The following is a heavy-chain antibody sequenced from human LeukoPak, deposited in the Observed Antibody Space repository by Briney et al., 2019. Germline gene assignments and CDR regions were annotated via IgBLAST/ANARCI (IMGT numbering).Heavy chain of an antibody. Sequence: GGSLRLSCAASGFTFSSYGMHWVRQAPGKGLEWVAFIRYDGSNKYYADSVKGRFTISRDNSKNTLYLQMNSLRAEDTAVYYCAKDSPYMYSSSWGWFDPWGQGTLVTVSS. D-gene: IGHD6-13*01. V-gene: IGHV3-30*02. J-gene: IGHJ5*02. CDR2: IRYDGSNK. CDR3: AKDSPYMYSSSWGWFDP. CDR1: GFTFSSYG.